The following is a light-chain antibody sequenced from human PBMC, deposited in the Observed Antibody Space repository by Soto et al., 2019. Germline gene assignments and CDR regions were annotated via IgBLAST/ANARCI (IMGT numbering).Light chain of an antibody. CDR2: DAS. Sequence: DIQMTQSPSSLSASVGDRVTITCRASQSISSYLNWYQQKPGKAPKLLIYDASALPRGVPSRFSGSGSGTKFTLTIASLQPDDFATYYCQQYHSSSWTFGQGTKVDIK. CDR3: QQYHSSSWT. CDR1: QSISSY. J-gene: IGKJ1*01. V-gene: IGKV1-5*01.